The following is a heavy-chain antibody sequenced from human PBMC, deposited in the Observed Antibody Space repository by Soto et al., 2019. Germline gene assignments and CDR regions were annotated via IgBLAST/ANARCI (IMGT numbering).Heavy chain of an antibody. CDR2: IYYSGTT. CDR3: ARGRGYSYGPYYVDY. J-gene: IGHJ4*02. CDR1: GGSISSEGYY. D-gene: IGHD5-18*01. Sequence: SETLSLTCTVSGGSISSEGYYWSWFRQLPGKGLEWIGDIYYSGTTYHNPSLRSRLTISGDASKNQFSLKLSSVTAADTAPYYCARGRGYSYGPYYVDYWGQGTLVTVSS. V-gene: IGHV4-31*03.